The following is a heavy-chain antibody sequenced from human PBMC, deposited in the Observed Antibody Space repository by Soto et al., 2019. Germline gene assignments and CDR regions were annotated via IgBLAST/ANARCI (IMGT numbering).Heavy chain of an antibody. Sequence: SVKVSCKASGGTFSSYSISWVRQAPGQGLEWMGGIIPIFGTANYARKFQGRVTITADESTSTAYMELSSLRSEDTAVYYCAIEYSSSPPYYPIGYWGQGTLVTVS. D-gene: IGHD6-6*01. CDR1: GGTFSSYS. V-gene: IGHV1-69*13. CDR2: IIPIFGTA. J-gene: IGHJ4*02. CDR3: AIEYSSSPPYYPIGY.